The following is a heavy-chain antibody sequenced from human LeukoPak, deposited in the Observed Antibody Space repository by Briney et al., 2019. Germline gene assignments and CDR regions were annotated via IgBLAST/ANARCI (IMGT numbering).Heavy chain of an antibody. Sequence: GGSLRLSCAASGFTFSNYAMTWVRQAPGKGLEWVSAIGGNGRGTDYAASVKGRFTISRDNSQDTLYLQMNSLRAEDAALYYCARRVGGTPDYWGLGTLATVSS. CDR2: IGGNGRGT. D-gene: IGHD6-19*01. CDR1: GFTFSNYA. CDR3: ARRVGGTPDY. J-gene: IGHJ4*02. V-gene: IGHV3-23*01.